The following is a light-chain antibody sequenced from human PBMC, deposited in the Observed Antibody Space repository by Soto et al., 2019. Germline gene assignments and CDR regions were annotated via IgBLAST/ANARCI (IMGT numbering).Light chain of an antibody. J-gene: IGLJ2*01. V-gene: IGLV2-11*01. CDR2: DVS. CDR3: CSYAGSHTLPVV. CDR1: SSDVGGYNY. Sequence: QSALTQPRSVSGSPGQSVTISCTGTSSDVGGYNYVSWYQQHPGKAPKLMIYDVSKRPSGVPDRFSGSKSGNTASLTISGLLAEDEADYYCCSYAGSHTLPVVFGGGTKLTVL.